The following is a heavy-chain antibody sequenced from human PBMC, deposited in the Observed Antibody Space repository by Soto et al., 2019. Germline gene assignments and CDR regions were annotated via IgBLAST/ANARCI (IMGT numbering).Heavy chain of an antibody. CDR2: IYYSGST. CDR3: ARQRTTVVTQAYFDH. V-gene: IGHV4-30-4*01. J-gene: IGHJ4*02. CDR1: GGSISSGDFY. Sequence: PSETLSLTCTVSGGSISSGDFYWSWIRQPPGKGLELIGNIYYSGSTYYNPSLRSRAIMSVDTSKNQFSLKLSSVTATDTAVYYCARQRTTVVTQAYFDHWGQGALVTVSS. D-gene: IGHD2-21*02.